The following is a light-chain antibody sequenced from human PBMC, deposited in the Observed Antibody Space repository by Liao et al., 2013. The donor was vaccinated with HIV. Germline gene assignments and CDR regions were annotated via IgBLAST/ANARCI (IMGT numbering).Light chain of an antibody. CDR3: LSADNSGPFVV. J-gene: IGLJ2*01. CDR1: ALPNQY. CDR2: KDS. V-gene: IGLV3-25*03. Sequence: SYELTQPPSVSVSPGQTARITCSGDALPNQYAYWYQQKPGQAPVLLIYKDSERPSGIPERFSGSSSGTTVTLTISGVQAEDEADYYCLSADNSGPFVVFGGGAKLTVL.